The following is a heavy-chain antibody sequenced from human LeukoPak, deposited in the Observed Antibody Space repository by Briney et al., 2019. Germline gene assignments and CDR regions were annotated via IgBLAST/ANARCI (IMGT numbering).Heavy chain of an antibody. CDR1: GYTFTSNY. Sequence: GASVKVSCKAFGYTFTSNYMHWVRQAPGQGPEWMGVISPSGGSTTYAQKFQGRVTLTRDMSISTAYMELSSLRSEDTAVYYCARVLCSSTSCYSSPWFDPWGQGTLVTVSS. D-gene: IGHD2-2*01. CDR3: ARVLCSSTSCYSSPWFDP. CDR2: ISPSGGST. J-gene: IGHJ5*02. V-gene: IGHV1-46*01.